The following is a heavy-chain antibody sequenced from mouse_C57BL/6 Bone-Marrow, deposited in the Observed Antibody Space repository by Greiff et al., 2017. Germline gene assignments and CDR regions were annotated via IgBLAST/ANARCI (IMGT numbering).Heavy chain of an antibody. V-gene: IGHV1-76*01. Sequence: QVQLKQSGAELVRPGASVKLSCKASGYTFTDYYINWVKQRPGQGLEWIARIYPGSGNTYSNEKFKGKATLTAEKSSSTAYMQLSSLTSEDSAVYFCARDYGSSYVEGAMDYWGQGTSVTVSS. D-gene: IGHD1-1*01. CDR3: ARDYGSSYVEGAMDY. CDR2: IYPGSGNT. CDR1: GYTFTDYY. J-gene: IGHJ4*01.